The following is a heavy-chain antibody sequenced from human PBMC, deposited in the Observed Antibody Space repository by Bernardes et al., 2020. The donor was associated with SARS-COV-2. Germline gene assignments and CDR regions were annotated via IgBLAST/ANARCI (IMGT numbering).Heavy chain of an antibody. CDR2: MNPNSVNT. CDR1: GYTFTTYD. J-gene: IGHJ4*02. V-gene: IGHV1-8*01. CDR3: ASGLFDY. Sequence: ASVKVSCKASGYTFTTYDINWVRQATGHGLEWMGWMNPNSVNTGYAQKFQGRVTMTRNISINTAYMELSSLRSEDTAVYYCASGLFDYWGQGTLVTVSS.